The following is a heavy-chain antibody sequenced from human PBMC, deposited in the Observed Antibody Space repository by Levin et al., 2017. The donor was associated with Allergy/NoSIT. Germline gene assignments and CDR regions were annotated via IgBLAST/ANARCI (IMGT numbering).Heavy chain of an antibody. CDR3: ARRRVVYTKTWSRGDY. V-gene: IGHV1-2*06. J-gene: IGHJ4*02. CDR2: INPTSGGS. CDR1: GYTLHGYY. D-gene: IGHD3-3*01. Sequence: ASVKVSCKASGYTLHGYYMYWVRQAPGQGLEWMGRINPTSGGSNFAQRFQGRVTLTRDTSINTAYMELSSLRSDDTAVDYGARRRVVYTKTWSRGDYWGQGTLVTVSS.